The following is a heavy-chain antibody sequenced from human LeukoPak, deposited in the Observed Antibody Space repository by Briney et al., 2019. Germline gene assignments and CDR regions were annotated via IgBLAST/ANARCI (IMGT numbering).Heavy chain of an antibody. CDR2: ISGSGGST. CDR1: GFTFSSYA. Sequence: PGGSLRLSCAASGFTFSSYAMGWVRQAPGKGLEWVSAISGSGGSTYYADSVKGRFTISRDNAKNSLYLQMNSLRAEDTAVYYCARPYDILTGYYSSYYMDVWGKGTTVTVSS. D-gene: IGHD3-9*01. V-gene: IGHV3-23*01. J-gene: IGHJ6*03. CDR3: ARPYDILTGYYSSYYMDV.